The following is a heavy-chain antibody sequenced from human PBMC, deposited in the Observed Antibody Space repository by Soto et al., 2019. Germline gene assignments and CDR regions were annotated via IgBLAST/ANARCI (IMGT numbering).Heavy chain of an antibody. CDR3: GKPYYGAGSYYPDAFAG. D-gene: IGHD3-10*01. V-gene: IGHV3-30*18. CDR2: ISHDGSHT. CDR1: GFSFSSYA. J-gene: IGHJ3*01. Sequence: QVQLVESGGGVVQPGTSLRLSCGASGFSFSSYAMNWVRPAPGKGLEWVAVISHDGSHTYYGDSVKGRFTISRDNSENTLGVQMNSPRAEGTAVYYWGKPYYGAGSYYPDAFAGWGQGTSGTVSS.